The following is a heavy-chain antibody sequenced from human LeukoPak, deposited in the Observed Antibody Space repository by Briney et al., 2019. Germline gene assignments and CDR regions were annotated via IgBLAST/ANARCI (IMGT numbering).Heavy chain of an antibody. D-gene: IGHD3-22*01. V-gene: IGHV3-53*01. J-gene: IGHJ4*02. CDR3: ARDYYDSSGYYYY. Sequence: GGSLRLSCKVSGFTVSSNSWSWVRQAPGKGLEWVSFISSGGNTDHSDSVKGRFTISRDNAKNSLYLQMNSLRAEDTAVYYCARDYYDSSGYYYYWGQGTLVTVSS. CDR2: ISSGGNT. CDR1: GFTVSSNS.